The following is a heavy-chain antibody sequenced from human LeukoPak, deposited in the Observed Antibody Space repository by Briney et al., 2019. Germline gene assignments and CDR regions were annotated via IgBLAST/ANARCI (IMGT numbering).Heavy chain of an antibody. Sequence: PSGTLSLTCTVSGGSISSGGYYWSWIRQHPGKGLECIGYIYYSGSTYYNPSLKSRVTISVDTSKNQFSLKLSSVTAADTAVYYCARSVLWFGEFFDYWGQGTLVTVSS. CDR2: IYYSGST. J-gene: IGHJ4*02. CDR3: ARSVLWFGEFFDY. D-gene: IGHD3-10*01. V-gene: IGHV4-31*03. CDR1: GGSISSGGYY.